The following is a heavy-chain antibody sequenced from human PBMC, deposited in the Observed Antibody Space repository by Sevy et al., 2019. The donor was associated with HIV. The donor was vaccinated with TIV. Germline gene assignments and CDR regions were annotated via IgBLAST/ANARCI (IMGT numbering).Heavy chain of an antibody. D-gene: IGHD1-7*01. CDR1: GFTFSKYW. CDR3: ARDDGNYYFHY. Sequence: GGSLRLSCAASGFTFSKYWMGWVRQAPGKGLEWVANIKQDAGQKYYVYPVKGRFTISRDNAKNSLYLQMNSLRAEDTAVSFCARDDGNYYFHYWGQGTLVTVSS. V-gene: IGHV3-7*01. J-gene: IGHJ4*02. CDR2: IKQDAGQK.